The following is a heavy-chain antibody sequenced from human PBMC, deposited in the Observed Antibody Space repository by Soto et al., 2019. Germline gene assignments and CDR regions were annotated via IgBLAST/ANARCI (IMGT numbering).Heavy chain of an antibody. CDR2: IYYSGST. CDR1: GGSISSGDYY. Sequence: QVQLQESGPGLVKPSQTLSLTCIVSGGSISSGDYYWSWIRQPPGKGLEWIGYIYYSGSTYYNPSLKSRVTLSVDTSKHQFSLQLSSVTAADTAVYYCARGIVLVPAAMDNWFDPWGQGTLVTVSS. D-gene: IGHD2-2*01. V-gene: IGHV4-30-4*01. CDR3: ARGIVLVPAAMDNWFDP. J-gene: IGHJ5*02.